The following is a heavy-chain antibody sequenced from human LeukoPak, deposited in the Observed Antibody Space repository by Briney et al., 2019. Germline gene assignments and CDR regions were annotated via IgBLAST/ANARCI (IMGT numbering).Heavy chain of an antibody. D-gene: IGHD3-22*01. CDR2: IYSRGST. J-gene: IGHJ5*02. CDR3: ARDYYGP. V-gene: IGHV3-66*03. Sequence: PGGSLRLSCAASGFTVSNNYMRWVRQAPGKGLEWVSSIYSRGSTSYLDSVKGRFTISRDNSKNTLFLQMNSLRVEDTAVYYCARDYYGPWGQGTLATVSS. CDR1: GFTVSNNY.